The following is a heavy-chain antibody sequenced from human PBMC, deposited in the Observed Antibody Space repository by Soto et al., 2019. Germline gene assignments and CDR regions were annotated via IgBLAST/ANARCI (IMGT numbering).Heavy chain of an antibody. D-gene: IGHD6-13*01. J-gene: IGHJ6*02. V-gene: IGHV3-23*01. CDR2: ITASGDTT. CDR1: GFTFSSYA. CDR3: AKSWQGYFYYGMDV. Sequence: AQLLQSGGGLGQPGGSLRVSCAGSGFTFSSYAMSWVRQAPGKGLEWVSSITASGDTTYYADSVRGRFTISRDNSKNTLFLQMSSLTAQDTAVYYCAKSWQGYFYYGMDVWGQGTTVTVSS.